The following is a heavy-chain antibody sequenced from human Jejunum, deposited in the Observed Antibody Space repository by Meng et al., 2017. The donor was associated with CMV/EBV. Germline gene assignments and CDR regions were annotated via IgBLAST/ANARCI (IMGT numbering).Heavy chain of an antibody. D-gene: IGHD1-14*01. V-gene: IGHV3-20*03. CDR3: TRDPNQLVLEYFQH. Sequence: RFRFDDYGMHWVRQAPGKGLEWVAGINDNGAGTGYADSVKGRFTISRDNAKNSLYLQMNSLRAEDTALYYCTRDPNQLVLEYFQHWGQGTPVTVSS. J-gene: IGHJ1*01. CDR2: INDNGAGT. CDR1: RFRFDDYG.